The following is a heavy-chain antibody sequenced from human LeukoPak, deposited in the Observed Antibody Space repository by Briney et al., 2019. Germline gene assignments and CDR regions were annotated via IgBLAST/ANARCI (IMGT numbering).Heavy chain of an antibody. J-gene: IGHJ4*02. Sequence: SVKVSCKASGGTFSSYAISWVRQAPGQGLEWMGGIIPILGTANYAQEFQGRVTITTDESTSTAYMGLSSLRSEDTAVYYCASYYDSSGAPFDYWGQGTLVTVSS. CDR1: GGTFSSYA. V-gene: IGHV1-69*05. CDR3: ASYYDSSGAPFDY. D-gene: IGHD3-22*01. CDR2: IIPILGTA.